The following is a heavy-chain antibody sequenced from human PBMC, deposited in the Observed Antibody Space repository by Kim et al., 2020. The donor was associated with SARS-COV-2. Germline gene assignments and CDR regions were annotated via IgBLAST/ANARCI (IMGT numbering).Heavy chain of an antibody. CDR1: GGSFSGYY. J-gene: IGHJ6*02. CDR2: INHSGST. V-gene: IGHV4-34*01. Sequence: SETLSLTCAVYGGSFSGYYWSWIRQPPGKGLEWIGEINHSGSTNYNPSLKSRVTISVDTSKNQFSLKLSSVTAADTAVYYCARTQGRFWSGYPPSLRYGMDVWGQGTTVTVSS. CDR3: ARTQGRFWSGYPPSLRYGMDV. D-gene: IGHD3-3*01.